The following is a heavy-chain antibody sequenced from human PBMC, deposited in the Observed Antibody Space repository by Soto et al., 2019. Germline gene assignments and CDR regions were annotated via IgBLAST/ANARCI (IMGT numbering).Heavy chain of an antibody. CDR1: GFTFSSYG. J-gene: IGHJ4*02. D-gene: IGHD5-18*01. Sequence: PGGSLRLSCAASGFTFSSYGMHWVRQAPGKGLEWVAVISYDGSNKYYADSVKGRFTISRDNSKNTLYLQMNSLRAEDTAVYYCAKGGGYSYGKTPDYWGQGTLVTVSS. V-gene: IGHV3-30*18. CDR3: AKGGGYSYGKTPDY. CDR2: ISYDGSNK.